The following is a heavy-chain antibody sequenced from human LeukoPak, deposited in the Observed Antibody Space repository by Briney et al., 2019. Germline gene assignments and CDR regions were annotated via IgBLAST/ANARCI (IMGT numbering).Heavy chain of an antibody. CDR2: ISYDGSNK. CDR3: AKDPKLGIIDY. CDR1: GFTFSSYG. V-gene: IGHV3-30*18. J-gene: IGHJ4*02. Sequence: GGSLRLSCAASGFTFSSYGMHWVRQAPGKGLEWVAVISYDGSNKYYADSVKGRFTISRDNSKNTLYLQMNSLRAEDTAVYYCAKDPKLGIIDYWGQGTLVTVSS. D-gene: IGHD7-27*01.